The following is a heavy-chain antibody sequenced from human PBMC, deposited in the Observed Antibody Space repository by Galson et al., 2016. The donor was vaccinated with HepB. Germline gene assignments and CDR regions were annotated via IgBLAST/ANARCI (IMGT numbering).Heavy chain of an antibody. CDR1: GDSISNSGYY. CDR3: ARTKIVLVPAAPFYFDP. CDR2: INYSGST. V-gene: IGHV4-31*03. Sequence: TLSLTCTVSGDSISNSGYYWSWIRQHPGTGLEWIGYINYSGSTHYSPSLKRRVSMSVDTSKKQFSLKLSSVTAADTAVYYCARTKIVLVPAAPFYFDPWGQGVLVTVSS. J-gene: IGHJ5*02. D-gene: IGHD2-2*01.